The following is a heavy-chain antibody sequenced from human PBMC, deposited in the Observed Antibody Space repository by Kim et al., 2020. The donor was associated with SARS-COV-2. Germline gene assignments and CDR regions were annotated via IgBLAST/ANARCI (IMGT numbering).Heavy chain of an antibody. Sequence: GGSLRLSCAASGFTFSSSSMSWVRQAPGKGLEWVSAISGSGGTIYYVDSVKGRFTISRDNSKNTLYLQMNSLRAEDTAVYYCAKGGVRSGFDYWGHGTLVIVSS. J-gene: IGHJ4*01. CDR3: AKGGVRSGFDY. V-gene: IGHV3-23*01. CDR2: ISGSGGTI. CDR1: GFTFSSSS. D-gene: IGHD3-3*01.